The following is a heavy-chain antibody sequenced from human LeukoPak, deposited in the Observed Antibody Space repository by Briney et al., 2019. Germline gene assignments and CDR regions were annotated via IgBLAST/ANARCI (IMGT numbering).Heavy chain of an antibody. CDR1: GFTFSSYG. CDR2: ISYDGSNK. J-gene: IGHJ4*02. D-gene: IGHD2-15*01. Sequence: PGGSLRLSCAASGFTFSSYGMHWVRQAPGKGLEWVAVISYDGSNKYYADSVKGRFTISRDNSKNTLYLQMNSLRAEDTAVYYCIVSATARGGVDYWGQGTLVTVSS. CDR3: IVSATARGGVDY. V-gene: IGHV3-30*03.